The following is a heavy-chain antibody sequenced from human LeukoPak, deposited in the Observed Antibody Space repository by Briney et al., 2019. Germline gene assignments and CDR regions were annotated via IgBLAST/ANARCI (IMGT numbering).Heavy chain of an antibody. Sequence: PGGSLRLSCAASGFTFSSYGMHWVRQAPGKGLEWVAVISYDGSNKYYADSVKGRFTISRDNSKNTLYLQMNSLRADDTALYYCARASAAGLLHDYWGQGTLVTVSS. J-gene: IGHJ4*02. V-gene: IGHV3-30*03. CDR3: ARASAAGLLHDY. CDR1: GFTFSSYG. CDR2: ISYDGSNK. D-gene: IGHD6-13*01.